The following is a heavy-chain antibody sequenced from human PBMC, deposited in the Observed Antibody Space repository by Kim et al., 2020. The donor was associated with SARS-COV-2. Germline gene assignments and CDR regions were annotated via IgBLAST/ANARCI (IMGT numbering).Heavy chain of an antibody. CDR3: AGHTRVAAAGDY. J-gene: IGHJ4*02. D-gene: IGHD6-13*01. V-gene: IGHV4-39*01. Sequence: YTTPTSKSRVAISGDTPKNQFSLKLSSVTAADTAVYYCAGHTRVAAAGDYWGQGTLVTVSS.